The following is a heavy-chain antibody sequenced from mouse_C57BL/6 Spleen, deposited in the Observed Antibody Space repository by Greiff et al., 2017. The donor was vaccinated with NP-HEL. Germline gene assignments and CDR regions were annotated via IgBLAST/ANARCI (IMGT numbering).Heavy chain of an antibody. CDR2: ISSGGSYT. Sequence: EVHLVESGGDLVKPGGSLRLSCAASGFTFSTYGMSWVRQTPDKRLEWVATISSGGSYTYYPDSVKGRFTISRDNAKNTLYLQMSSLKSEDTAMYYCARALRYFDYWGQGTTLTVSS. J-gene: IGHJ2*01. V-gene: IGHV5-6*01. D-gene: IGHD1-1*01. CDR3: ARALRYFDY. CDR1: GFTFSTYG.